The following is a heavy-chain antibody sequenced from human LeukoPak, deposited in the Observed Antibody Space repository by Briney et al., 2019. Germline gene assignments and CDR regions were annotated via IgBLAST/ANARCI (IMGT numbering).Heavy chain of an antibody. D-gene: IGHD2-21*02. CDR2: IRGSGGST. J-gene: IGHJ3*02. CDR3: AKVQEVTTLLLDAFDI. V-gene: IGHV3-23*01. Sequence: GGSLSLSCAASGFIFSSYAVSGVRQAPGKGLEWVAAIRGSGGSTDYADSVKGRFTISRDNYKNTLYLQMNSLRVEDTAVYYCAKVQEVTTLLLDAFDIWGQGTMVTVSS. CDR1: GFIFSSYA.